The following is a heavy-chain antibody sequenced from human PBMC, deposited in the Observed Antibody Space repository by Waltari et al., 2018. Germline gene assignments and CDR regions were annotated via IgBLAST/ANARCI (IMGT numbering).Heavy chain of an antibody. D-gene: IGHD6-19*01. CDR1: GFTFNYYN. V-gene: IGHV3-48*01. Sequence: EVQLVESGGGLVQPGGSLRLSCAASGFTFNYYNMNWVRQAPGEGLEWISYISSSSTTIYYADAVKGRFTISRDNANNSLYLQMNSLRAEDTAVYYCARGRAGVAVSGKGNWFDPWGQGTLVTVSS. CDR3: ARGRAGVAVSGKGNWFDP. J-gene: IGHJ5*02. CDR2: ISSSSTTI.